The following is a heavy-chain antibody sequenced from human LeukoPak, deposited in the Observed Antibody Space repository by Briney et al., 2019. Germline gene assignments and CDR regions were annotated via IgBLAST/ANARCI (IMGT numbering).Heavy chain of an antibody. D-gene: IGHD4-17*01. CDR1: GFTFSDYY. V-gene: IGHV3-11*05. Sequence: PGGSLRLSCAASGFTFSDYYMSWIRQAPGKGLEWVSYISSSSYTNYADSVKGRFTISRDNAKNSLYLQMNSLRAEDTAVYYCAREISTTVTTTYYFDYWGQGTLVTVSS. J-gene: IGHJ4*02. CDR3: AREISTTVTTTYYFDY. CDR2: ISSSSYT.